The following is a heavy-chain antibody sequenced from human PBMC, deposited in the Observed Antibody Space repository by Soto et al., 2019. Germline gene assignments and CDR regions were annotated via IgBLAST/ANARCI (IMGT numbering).Heavy chain of an antibody. CDR3: AKDLDGSGGSQHYFYYLMDV. J-gene: IGHJ6*02. V-gene: IGHV3-30*18. Sequence: PGGSLRLSCAASGFNFSSHGIHWVRQAPGKGLEWVAVISNDGIDMRYADSVKGRITMSRDNSKNTVFLHMNSLRPEDTAVYFCAKDLDGSGGSQHYFYYLMDVWGQGTTVTVSS. CDR1: GFNFSSHG. CDR2: ISNDGIDM. D-gene: IGHD2-15*01.